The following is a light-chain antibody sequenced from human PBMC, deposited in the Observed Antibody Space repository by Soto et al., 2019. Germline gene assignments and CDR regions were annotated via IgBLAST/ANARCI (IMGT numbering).Light chain of an antibody. CDR1: QSVSSSY. CDR2: GAS. V-gene: IGKV3D-20*02. J-gene: IGKJ4*01. CDR3: LQRSKWPLT. Sequence: EIVLTQSPGTLSLSPGERDTLSCRASQSVSSSYLAWYQQKPGQAPRLFIYGASSKATAIPARFSGSGSGTDFTLTISSLEPEDFAVYYCLQRSKWPLTFGGGTKVDIK.